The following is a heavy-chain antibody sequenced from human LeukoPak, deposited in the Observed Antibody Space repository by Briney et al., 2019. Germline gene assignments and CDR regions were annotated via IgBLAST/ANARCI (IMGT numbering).Heavy chain of an antibody. Sequence: GRSLRLSCAASGFTFSSYGMHWVRQAPGKGLEWVSAISGSGGSTYYADSVKGRFTISRDNSKNTLYLQMNSLRAEDTAVYYCAKGQHTGYCSGGSCYSSDYWGQGTLVTVSS. CDR1: GFTFSSYG. V-gene: IGHV3-23*01. CDR3: AKGQHTGYCSGGSCYSSDY. D-gene: IGHD2-15*01. J-gene: IGHJ4*02. CDR2: ISGSGGST.